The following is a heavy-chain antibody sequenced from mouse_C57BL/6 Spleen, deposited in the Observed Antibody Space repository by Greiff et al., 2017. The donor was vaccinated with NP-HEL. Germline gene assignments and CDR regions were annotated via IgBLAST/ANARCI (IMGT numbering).Heavy chain of an antibody. D-gene: IGHD2-1*01. CDR2: IDPSDSET. CDR1: GYTFTSYW. CDR3: ARGGYYGNYDDAMDY. J-gene: IGHJ4*01. Sequence: VQLQQPGAELVRPGSSVKLSCKASGYTFTSYWMHWVKQRPIQGLEWIGNIDPSDSETHYNQKFKDKATLTVDKSSSTAYMQLSSLTSEDSAVYYCARGGYYGNYDDAMDYWGQGTSVTVSS. V-gene: IGHV1-52*01.